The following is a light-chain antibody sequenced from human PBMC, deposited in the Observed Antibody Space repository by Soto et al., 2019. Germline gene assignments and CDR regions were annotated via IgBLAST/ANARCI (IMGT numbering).Light chain of an antibody. J-gene: IGKJ1*01. CDR1: QSIDNK. CDR2: GAS. CDR3: QQYKSWRT. V-gene: IGKV3-15*01. Sequence: IVMTQSPATLSVSPGEGATLSCRASQSIDNKLAWYQQRPGQAPRLLIYGASTRVTGIPARFSGSGSGTEFTLTISGLQSEDFGVYYCQQYKSWRTFGQGTNMETK.